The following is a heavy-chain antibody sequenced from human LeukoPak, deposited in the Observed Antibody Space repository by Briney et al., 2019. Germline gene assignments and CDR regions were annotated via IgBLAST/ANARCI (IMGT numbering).Heavy chain of an antibody. V-gene: IGHV3-23*01. J-gene: IGHJ2*01. CDR2: VSGSGGGT. CDR3: AREGHLGKYFDL. D-gene: IGHD3-16*01. CDR1: GFTFSSYA. Sequence: GGSLRLSCAASGFTFSSYAMTWVRQAPGKGLEWVSAVSGSGGGTYYADSVKGRFTISRDNSKNTLYLQMNSLRVEDTAVYYCAREGHLGKYFDLWGRGTQVTVSS.